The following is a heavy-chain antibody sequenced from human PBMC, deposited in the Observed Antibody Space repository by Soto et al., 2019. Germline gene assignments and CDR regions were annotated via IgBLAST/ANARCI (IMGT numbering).Heavy chain of an antibody. CDR1: GFTFNFYS. CDR2: ISSSSRYI. Sequence: EVQLVESGGGLVKPGGSLRLSCAASGFTFNFYSMNWVRQAPGKGLEWVSSISSSSRYIYYADSVKGRFTISRDNAKNSLYLQINSLRAEDMAVYYCAREYCSGGGCYSDYSLDVWGQGTTVTVSS. D-gene: IGHD2-15*01. CDR3: AREYCSGGGCYSDYSLDV. V-gene: IGHV3-21*01. J-gene: IGHJ6*02.